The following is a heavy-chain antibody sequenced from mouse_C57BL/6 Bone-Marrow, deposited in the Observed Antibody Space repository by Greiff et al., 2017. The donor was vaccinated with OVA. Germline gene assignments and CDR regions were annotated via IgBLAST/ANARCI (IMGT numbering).Heavy chain of an antibody. CDR1: GYTFTSYW. J-gene: IGHJ1*03. Sequence: QVQLKQPGAELVKPGASVKMSCKASGYTFTSYWITWVKQRPGQGLEWIGDIYPGSGSTNYNEKFKSKATLTVDTSSSTAYMQLSSLTSEDSAVYYCARDYYGSSYWYFDVWGTGTTVTVSS. CDR3: ARDYYGSSYWYFDV. D-gene: IGHD1-1*01. CDR2: IYPGSGST. V-gene: IGHV1-55*01.